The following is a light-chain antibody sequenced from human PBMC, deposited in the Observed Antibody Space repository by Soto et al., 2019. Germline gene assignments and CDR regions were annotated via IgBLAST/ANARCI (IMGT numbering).Light chain of an antibody. CDR3: QQYGSSPGT. CDR2: DVS. CDR1: QSVSSSY. J-gene: IGKJ1*01. V-gene: IGKV3-20*01. Sequence: EILLTQSPGTLSLSPGERATLSCRAIQSVSSSYLAWYQQKPGQAPRLLIYDVSSRATGIPDRFSGSGSGTDFTLTISRLEPEDFAVYYCQQYGSSPGTFGQGTKVDI.